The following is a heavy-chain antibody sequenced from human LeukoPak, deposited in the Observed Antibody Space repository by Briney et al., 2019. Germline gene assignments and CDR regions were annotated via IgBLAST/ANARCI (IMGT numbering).Heavy chain of an antibody. CDR1: GGSISSSSYY. Sequence: SETLSLTCTVSGGSISSSSYYWSWIRQPPGKGLEWIGYIYYSGSTNYNPSLKSRVTMSIDTSKNQFSLKLSSVTAADTAVYYCARRAIGVAGTIGAFDIWGQGTMVTVSS. V-gene: IGHV4-61*05. CDR2: IYYSGST. D-gene: IGHD6-19*01. CDR3: ARRAIGVAGTIGAFDI. J-gene: IGHJ3*02.